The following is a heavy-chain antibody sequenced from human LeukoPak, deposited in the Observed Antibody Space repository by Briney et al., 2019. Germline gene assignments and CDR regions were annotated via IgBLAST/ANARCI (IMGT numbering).Heavy chain of an antibody. Sequence: ASVKVSCKASGYTFTAYAMHWVRQAPGQGLEWMGWISAYNGNTNYAQKLQGRVTMTTDTSTSTAYMELRSLRSDDTAVYYCARERGSGWLDYWGQGTLVTVSS. D-gene: IGHD6-19*01. J-gene: IGHJ4*02. CDR1: GYTFTAYA. CDR2: ISAYNGNT. CDR3: ARERGSGWLDY. V-gene: IGHV1-18*01.